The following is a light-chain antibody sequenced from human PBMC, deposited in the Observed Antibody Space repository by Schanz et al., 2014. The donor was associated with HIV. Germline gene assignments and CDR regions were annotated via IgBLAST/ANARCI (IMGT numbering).Light chain of an antibody. CDR1: NSDVGGYNY. J-gene: IGLJ2*01. Sequence: QSALTQPPSASGSPGQSVTISCTGTNSDVGGYNYVSWYRQHPGKAPKLIIYEVTKRPSGVPDRFSGSKSGNTASLTVSGLQAEDEADYYCSSYATTKDLLFGGGTKLTVL. CDR2: EVT. CDR3: SSYATTKDLL. V-gene: IGLV2-8*01.